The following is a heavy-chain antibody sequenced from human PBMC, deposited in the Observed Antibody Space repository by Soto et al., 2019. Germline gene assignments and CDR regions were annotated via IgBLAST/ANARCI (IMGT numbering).Heavy chain of an antibody. CDR3: AKNQGVELVPLATVDWFDP. CDR2: ISGSGFKK. Sequence: GGSLRLSCAASGFIFENFGMSWVRQAPGKGREWISSISGSGFKKYYADSVKGRFTISRDNSKSTVYLELNNLSAEDTAVYHCAKNQGVELVPLATVDWFDPWGQGSVVTVPS. V-gene: IGHV3-23*01. D-gene: IGHD1-26*01. CDR1: GFIFENFG. J-gene: IGHJ5*02.